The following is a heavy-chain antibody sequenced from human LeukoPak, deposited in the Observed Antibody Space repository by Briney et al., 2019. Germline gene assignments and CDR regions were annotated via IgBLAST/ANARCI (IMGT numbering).Heavy chain of an antibody. CDR3: ARGNGYCSSTSCPHWFDP. CDR2: INHSEYI. V-gene: IGHV4-34*01. CDR1: GGSFSGYY. D-gene: IGHD2-2*01. J-gene: IGHJ5*02. Sequence: SETLSLTCAVYGGSFSGYYWSWLRQPPGKGLEWIGEINHSEYINFNPSLKSRVTISVDTSKNQFSLNLSSVTAADTAVYYCARGNGYCSSTSCPHWFDPWGQGTLVTVSS.